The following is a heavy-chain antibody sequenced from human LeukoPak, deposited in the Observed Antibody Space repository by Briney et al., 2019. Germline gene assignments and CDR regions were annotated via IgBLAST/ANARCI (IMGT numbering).Heavy chain of an antibody. CDR2: IYYSGST. CDR3: ASTVTTLVYRFLTRGY. D-gene: IGHD4-11*01. V-gene: IGHV4-39*01. J-gene: IGHJ4*02. CDR1: GGSISSSSYY. Sequence: KPSETLSLTCTVPGGSISSSSYYWGWGRQPPGKGVEGIGRIYYSGSTYYNPSLKSRVTISVDTSKNQFSLKLSSVTAADTAVYYCASTVTTLVYRFLTRGYWGQGTLVTVSS.